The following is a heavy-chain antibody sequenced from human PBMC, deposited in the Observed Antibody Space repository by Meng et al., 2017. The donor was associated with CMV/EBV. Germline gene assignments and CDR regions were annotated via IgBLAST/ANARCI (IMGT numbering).Heavy chain of an antibody. CDR1: GYSISSGYY. D-gene: IGHD2-2*01. Sequence: SQTLSLTCTVSGYSISSGYYWGWIRQPPGKGLEWIGSIYHSGSTYYNPSLKSRVTISVDTSKNQFSLKLSPVTAADTAVYYCARERGFVVVVPAANGPFDYWGQGTLVTVSS. CDR3: ARERGFVVVVPAANGPFDY. V-gene: IGHV4-38-2*02. J-gene: IGHJ4*02. CDR2: IYHSGST.